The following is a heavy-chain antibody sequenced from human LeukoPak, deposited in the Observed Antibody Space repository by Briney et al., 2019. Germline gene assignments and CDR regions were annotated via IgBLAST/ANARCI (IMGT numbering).Heavy chain of an antibody. CDR1: GFTFSNAW. D-gene: IGHD2-2*01. V-gene: IGHV3-15*01. Sequence: GGSLRLSCAASGFTFSNAWMSWVRQAPGKGLEWVGRIKSETDGGTTDYAAPVKGRFTISRDDSKNTLYLQMNSLKTEDTAVYYCTTDQRYCSSTSCYYFDYWGQGTLVTVSS. CDR2: IKSETDGGTT. CDR3: TTDQRYCSSTSCYYFDY. J-gene: IGHJ4*02.